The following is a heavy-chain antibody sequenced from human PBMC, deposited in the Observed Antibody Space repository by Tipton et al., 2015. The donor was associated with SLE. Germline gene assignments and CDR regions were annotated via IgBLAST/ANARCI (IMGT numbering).Heavy chain of an antibody. Sequence: TLSLTCAVYGGSFSGYSWSWIRQPPGKGLEWIGQTNPSGNTNYNPSLKSRVTISVDTSKNQFSLQLRFVNAADTAVYYCAREEGDDSNWGWLDPWGHGTLVSVSS. D-gene: IGHD5-24*01. CDR1: GGSFSGYS. CDR2: TNPSGNT. V-gene: IGHV4-34*01. CDR3: AREEGDDSNWGWLDP. J-gene: IGHJ5*02.